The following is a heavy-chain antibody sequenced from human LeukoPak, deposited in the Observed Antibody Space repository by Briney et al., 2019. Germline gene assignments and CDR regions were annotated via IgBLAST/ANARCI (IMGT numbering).Heavy chain of an antibody. CDR2: IYYSGST. D-gene: IGHD2-15*01. CDR3: ARSLGYCSGGSCYFHY. Sequence: SETLSLTCTVSGGSISSSSYYWGWIRQPPGKGLEWIGSIYYSGSTYYNPSLKSRVTISVDTSKNQFSLKLSSVTAADTAVYYCARSLGYCSGGSCYFHYWGQGTLVTVSS. V-gene: IGHV4-39*07. J-gene: IGHJ4*02. CDR1: GGSISSSSYY.